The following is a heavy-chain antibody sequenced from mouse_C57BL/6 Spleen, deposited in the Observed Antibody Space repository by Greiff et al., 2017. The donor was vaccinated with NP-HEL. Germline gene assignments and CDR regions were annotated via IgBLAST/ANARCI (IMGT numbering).Heavy chain of an antibody. V-gene: IGHV2-6*01. CDR3: ATGDSSGPFAY. CDR1: GFSLTSYG. J-gene: IGHJ3*01. D-gene: IGHD3-2*02. CDR2: IWGVGST. Sequence: VKLVESGPGLVAPSQSLSITCTVSGFSLTSYGVDWVRQSPGTGLEWLGVIWGVGSTNYNSALKSRLSISKDNSKSQVFLKMNSLQTEDTAMYYCATGDSSGPFAYWGQGTLVTVSA.